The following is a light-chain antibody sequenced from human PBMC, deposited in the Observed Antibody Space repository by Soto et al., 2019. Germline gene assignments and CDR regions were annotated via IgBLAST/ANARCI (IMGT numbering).Light chain of an antibody. CDR3: SSYAGRNNFV. V-gene: IGLV2-8*01. CDR2: EVS. J-gene: IGLJ1*01. Sequence: QSALTQPPSASGSPGQSVTISCTGTSSDVGGYKYVSWYQQHPGKAPKLMIYEVSKRPSGGPDRFSGSKSDNTASLTVSGLQAEDEADYYCSSYAGRNNFVFGTGTKLTVL. CDR1: SSDVGGYKY.